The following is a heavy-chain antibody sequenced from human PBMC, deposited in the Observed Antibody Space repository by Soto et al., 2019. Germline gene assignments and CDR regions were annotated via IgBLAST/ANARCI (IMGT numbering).Heavy chain of an antibody. CDR1: GGSFSGYY. D-gene: IGHD3-3*01. CDR2: INHSGST. Sequence: SETLSLTCAVYGGSFSGYYWSWIRRPPGKGLEWIGEINHSGSTNYNPSLKSRVTISVDTSKNQFSLKLSSVTAADTAVYYCARGGGYDFWSGYYYGMDVWGQGTTVTVSS. CDR3: ARGGGYDFWSGYYYGMDV. V-gene: IGHV4-34*01. J-gene: IGHJ6*02.